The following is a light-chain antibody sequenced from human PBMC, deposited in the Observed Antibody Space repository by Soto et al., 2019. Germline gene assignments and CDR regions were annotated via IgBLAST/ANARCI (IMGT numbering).Light chain of an antibody. CDR3: LQDYNYPRT. Sequence: AIQMTQSPSSMSASVGDRVTITCRASQDIRNDLGWYQQKPGKAPKLLISAASTLESGVPPRFSGSGSGTDFILTISSLQPEDFATYYCLQDYNYPRTFGQGTKVEIK. V-gene: IGKV1-6*01. CDR1: QDIRND. J-gene: IGKJ1*01. CDR2: AAS.